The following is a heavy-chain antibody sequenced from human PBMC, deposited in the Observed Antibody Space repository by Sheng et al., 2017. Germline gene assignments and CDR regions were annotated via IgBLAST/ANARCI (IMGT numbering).Heavy chain of an antibody. J-gene: IGHJ3*02. CDR1: GFTFSSYG. CDR3: AKECVWGGTPYDAFDI. D-gene: IGHD2-15*01. V-gene: IGHV3-23*04. Sequence: EGQLVESGGGLVQPGGTLRLSCAASGFTFSSYGMSWVRQAPGKGLEWVSAISGNGESAYYADSVKGRFTISRDNSKNTLYLQMNSLRAEDTAVYYCAKECVWGGTPYDAFDIWGQGTMVTVSS. CDR2: ISGNGESA.